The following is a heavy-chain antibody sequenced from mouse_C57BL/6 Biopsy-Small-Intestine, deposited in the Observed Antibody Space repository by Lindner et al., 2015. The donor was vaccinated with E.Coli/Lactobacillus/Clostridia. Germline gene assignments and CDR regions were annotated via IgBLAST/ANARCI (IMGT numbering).Heavy chain of an antibody. Sequence: VQLQESGGGLVKPGGSLKLSCAASGFTFSDFGMHWVRQAPEKGLEWVAYISSGSSTIYYADTVKGRLTISRDNAKNTLLLQMTSLRSEDTAMYYCARGRWDGGYWYFDVWGTGTTVTVSS. V-gene: IGHV5-17*01. CDR1: GFTFSDFG. CDR2: ISSGSSTI. D-gene: IGHD4-1*01. J-gene: IGHJ1*03. CDR3: ARGRWDGGYWYFDV.